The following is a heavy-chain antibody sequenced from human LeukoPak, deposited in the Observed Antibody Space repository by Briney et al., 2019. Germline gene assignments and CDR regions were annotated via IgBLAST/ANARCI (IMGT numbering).Heavy chain of an antibody. J-gene: IGHJ3*02. Sequence: GSLRLSCAASGLTFSSYSMNWVRQAPGKGLEWVSSISSSSSYIYYADSVKGRFTISRDNAKNSLYLQMNSLRAEDTAVYYCARQMIWQWLLPRPNDAFDIWGQGTMVTVSS. CDR2: ISSSSSYI. V-gene: IGHV3-21*01. CDR3: ARQMIWQWLLPRPNDAFDI. CDR1: GLTFSSYS. D-gene: IGHD6-19*01.